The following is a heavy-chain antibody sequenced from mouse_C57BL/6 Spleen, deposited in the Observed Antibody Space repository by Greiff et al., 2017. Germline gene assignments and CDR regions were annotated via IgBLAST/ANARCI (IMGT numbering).Heavy chain of an antibody. Sequence: QVQLQQPGAELVRPGSSVQLSCKASGYTFTSYWMHWVKQRPIQGLELIGNIDPSDSDTHYNQKFKGKATLTVDKSSSTAYMQLSNLTFEDSAVYYCATLLPCAYWGQGTLVTGSA. J-gene: IGHJ3*01. V-gene: IGHV1-52*01. CDR2: IDPSDSDT. D-gene: IGHD2-10*01. CDR1: GYTFTSYW. CDR3: ATLLPCAY.